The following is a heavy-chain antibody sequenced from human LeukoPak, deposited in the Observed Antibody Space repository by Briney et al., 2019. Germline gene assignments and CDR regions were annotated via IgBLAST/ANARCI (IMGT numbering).Heavy chain of an antibody. CDR1: GGSISSGGYY. Sequence: SQTLSLTCTVSGGSISSGGYYWSWIRQHPGKGLEWIGYIYYSGSTYYNPSLKSRVTISVDTSKNQFSLKLSSVTAADTAVYYCARHDGRVGGRGDAFDIWGQGTMVTVSS. V-gene: IGHV4-31*03. CDR3: ARHDGRVGGRGDAFDI. CDR2: IYYSGST. D-gene: IGHD3-16*01. J-gene: IGHJ3*02.